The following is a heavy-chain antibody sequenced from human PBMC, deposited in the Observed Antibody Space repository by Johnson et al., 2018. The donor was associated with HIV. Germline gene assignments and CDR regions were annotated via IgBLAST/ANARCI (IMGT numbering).Heavy chain of an antibody. CDR3: ASLPLRYRSWDDI. Sequence: VQLVESGGGLVQPGGSLRLSCAASGFTFSSYTMHWVRQAPGKGLEYVSAISSNGGTTYYANSVKGRFTISRDNSKSTLYLQMGSLRAEDMAVYYCASLPLRYRSWDDIWGQGTMVTVSS. CDR2: ISSNGGTT. CDR1: GFTFSSYT. V-gene: IGHV3-64*01. J-gene: IGHJ3*02. D-gene: IGHD3-9*01.